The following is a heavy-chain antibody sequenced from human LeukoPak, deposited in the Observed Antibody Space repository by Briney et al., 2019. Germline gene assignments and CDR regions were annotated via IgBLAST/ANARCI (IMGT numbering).Heavy chain of an antibody. V-gene: IGHV3-48*01. CDR1: GFTFSNYV. CDR3: VRDYEVYDSSSPFDY. CDR2: ISRRSTTI. D-gene: IGHD6-6*01. J-gene: IGHJ4*02. Sequence: PGGSLRLSCVASGFTFSNYVMYWVRQAPGKGLEWVSYISRRSTTIYYADSLKGRFTISRDDAKNSLHLQMNGLRAEDTAVYYCVRDYEVYDSSSPFDYWGQGTLVTVSS.